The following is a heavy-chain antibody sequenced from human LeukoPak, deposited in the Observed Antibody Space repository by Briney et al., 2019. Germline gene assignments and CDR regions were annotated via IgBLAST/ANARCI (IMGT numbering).Heavy chain of an antibody. Sequence: SETLSLTCAVYGGSFSGYYWSWIRQPPGKGLEWIGEINHSGSTNYNPSLKSRVTISVDTSKNHFSLKLSSVTAADTAVYYCAGQLARSHFDYWGQGTLVTVSS. CDR3: AGQLARSHFDY. V-gene: IGHV4-34*01. J-gene: IGHJ4*02. CDR2: INHSGST. CDR1: GGSFSGYY. D-gene: IGHD6-13*01.